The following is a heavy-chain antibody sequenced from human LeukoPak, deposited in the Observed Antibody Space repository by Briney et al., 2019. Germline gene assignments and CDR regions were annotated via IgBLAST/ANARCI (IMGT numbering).Heavy chain of an antibody. CDR3: ARGLLGCSGGSCYRGYYYYGMDV. D-gene: IGHD2-15*01. CDR1: GSSISTYY. CDR2: INHSGST. V-gene: IGHV4-34*01. J-gene: IGHJ6*02. Sequence: ASETLSLTCTVSGSSISTYYWSWIRQPPGKGLEWIGEINHSGSTNYNSSLKSRVTISEDTSKNQFSLKLSSVTAADTAVYYCARGLLGCSGGSCYRGYYYYGMDVWGQGTTVTVSS.